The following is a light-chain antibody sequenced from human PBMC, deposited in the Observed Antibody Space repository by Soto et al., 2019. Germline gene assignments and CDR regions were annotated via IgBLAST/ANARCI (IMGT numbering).Light chain of an antibody. Sequence: DFQMTQSPSSLSASVGDRVTITCRATQAIKNFLNWYQQKPGRAPKLLISDASTLQRGVPSRFSGSGSGTHFTFVISSLQPEDVGTYYCQQSDNLPLTFGQWTRLDIK. CDR1: QAIKNF. V-gene: IGKV1-33*01. CDR3: QQSDNLPLT. CDR2: DAS. J-gene: IGKJ5*01.